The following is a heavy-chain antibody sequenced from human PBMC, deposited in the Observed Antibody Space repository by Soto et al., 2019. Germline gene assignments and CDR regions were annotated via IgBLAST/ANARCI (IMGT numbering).Heavy chain of an antibody. CDR3: ATTMVRGRGWFDP. J-gene: IGHJ5*02. CDR1: GGSISSYY. V-gene: IGHV4-59*01. CDR2: IYYSGST. Sequence: QVQLQESGPGLVKPSETLSLTCTVSGGSISSYYWSWIRQPPGKGLEWIGYIYYSGSTNYNPSLNRRVTISVDTSKNQFSLKLSSVTAADTAVYYCATTMVRGRGWFDPWGQGTLVTVSS. D-gene: IGHD3-10*01.